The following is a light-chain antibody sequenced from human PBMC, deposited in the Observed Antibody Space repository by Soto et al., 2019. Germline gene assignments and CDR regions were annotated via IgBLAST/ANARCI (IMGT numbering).Light chain of an antibody. V-gene: IGKV3-20*01. J-gene: IGKJ1*01. CDR3: QEYGSSRT. Sequence: DIVLTQPPGTLSLSPGERATLSCRASQSVSSSYLAWYQQKPGQAPRLLIYDASSRATGFPDRFSGSGSGTDFTLTISRLEPEDFAVYYCQEYGSSRTFGQGTKVEIK. CDR1: QSVSSSY. CDR2: DAS.